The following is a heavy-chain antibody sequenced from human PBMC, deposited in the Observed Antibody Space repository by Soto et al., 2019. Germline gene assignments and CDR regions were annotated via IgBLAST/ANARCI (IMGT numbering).Heavy chain of an antibody. V-gene: IGHV4-59*01. J-gene: IGHJ6*02. CDR3: ARWTTVVTPYYYYGMDV. CDR1: GGSISSYY. D-gene: IGHD4-17*01. Sequence: SETLSLTCTVSGGSISSYYWSWIRRPPGKGLEWIGYIYYSGSTNYNPPLKSRVTISVDTSKNQFSLKLSSVTAADTAVYYCARWTTVVTPYYYYGMDVWGQGTTVTVSS. CDR2: IYYSGST.